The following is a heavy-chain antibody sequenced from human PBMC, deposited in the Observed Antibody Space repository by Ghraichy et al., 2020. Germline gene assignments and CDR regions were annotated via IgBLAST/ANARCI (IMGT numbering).Heavy chain of an antibody. V-gene: IGHV3-23*01. J-gene: IGHJ4*02. CDR1: GFTFTSSA. CDR3: AKGGDMLTGDS. D-gene: IGHD3-9*01. Sequence: GGSLRLSCAASGFTFTSSAMSWVRQAPGKGLEWVSAISCSGGSTYYADSVKGRFTISRDNSKNTLYLQMNSLRAEDTAVYYCAKGGDMLTGDSWGQGTLVTVSS. CDR2: ISCSGGST.